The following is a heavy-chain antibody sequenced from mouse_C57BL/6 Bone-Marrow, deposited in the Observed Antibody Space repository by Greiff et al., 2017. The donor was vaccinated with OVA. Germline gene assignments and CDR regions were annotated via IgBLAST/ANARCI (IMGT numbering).Heavy chain of an antibody. J-gene: IGHJ2*01. D-gene: IGHD1-1*01. V-gene: IGHV2-9-1*01. CDR2: IWTGGGT. CDR1: GFSLTSYA. Sequence: VKLMESGPGLVAPSQSLSITCTVPGFSLTSYAISWVRQPPGKGSEWLGVIWTGGGTNYNSALKSRLSISKDNSKSQVFLKMNSLQTDDTARYYCARWYYYGSYYFDYWGPGTTLTVSS. CDR3: ARWYYYGSYYFDY.